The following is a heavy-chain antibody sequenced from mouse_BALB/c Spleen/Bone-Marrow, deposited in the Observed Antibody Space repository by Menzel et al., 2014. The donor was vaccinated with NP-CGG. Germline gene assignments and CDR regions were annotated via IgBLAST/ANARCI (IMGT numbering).Heavy chain of an antibody. CDR1: GYSFTWYY. V-gene: IGHV1S34*01. J-gene: IGHJ4*01. Sequence: LVKTGASVKRSCKASGYSFTWYYMHWVKQSYGKSLAWIGYISCYNGSTSYNQKFKGKATFTVDTSSSTAYMQFNSLTSEDSAVYYCARLRGDYDGYAMDYWGQGPSVTVSS. CDR2: ISCYNGST. D-gene: IGHD2-4*01. CDR3: ARLRGDYDGYAMDY.